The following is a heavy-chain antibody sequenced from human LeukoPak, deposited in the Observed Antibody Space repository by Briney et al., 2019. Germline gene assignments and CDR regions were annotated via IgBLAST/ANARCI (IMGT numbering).Heavy chain of an antibody. CDR2: IIPIFGTA. J-gene: IGHJ4*02. Sequence: SVKVSCKASGGTFSSYAISWVRQAPGQGLEWMGGIIPIFGTANYAQKFQGRVTIIADESTSTAYMELSSLRSEDTAVYYCARDWRLGSIADNWGQGTLVTVSS. CDR3: ARDWRLGSIADN. D-gene: IGHD6-6*01. CDR1: GGTFSSYA. V-gene: IGHV1-69*13.